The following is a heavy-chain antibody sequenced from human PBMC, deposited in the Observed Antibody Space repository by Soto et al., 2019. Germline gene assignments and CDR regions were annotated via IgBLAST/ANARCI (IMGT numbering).Heavy chain of an antibody. CDR2: IRSKANNYAT. CDR1: GFTFSGSA. V-gene: IGHV3-73*02. D-gene: IGHD2-21*02. CDR3: TRHALQYCGGDCYLLPYFDL. J-gene: IGHJ2*01. Sequence: EVQLVESGGGLVQPGGSLKLSCAASGFTFSGSAMHWVRQASGKGLEWVGRIRSKANNYATAYAASVKGRFTISRDDSKNTAYLQMNSQKTEDTAVYYCTRHALQYCGGDCYLLPYFDLWGRGTLVTVSS.